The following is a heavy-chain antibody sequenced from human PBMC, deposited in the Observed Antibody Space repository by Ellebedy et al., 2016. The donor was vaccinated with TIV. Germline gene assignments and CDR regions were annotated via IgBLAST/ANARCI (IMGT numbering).Heavy chain of an antibody. CDR1: GYSFTRFL. Sequence: AASVKVSCKASGYSFTRFLIHWLRQAPGQGLEWMGVINPALGATTYAPMFQGRVSMTRDTSATTLYMEVSSLRPEDSAMYYCARRSGTFYGFDLWGQGALVTVSS. J-gene: IGHJ4*02. CDR3: ARRSGTFYGFDL. CDR2: INPALGAT. D-gene: IGHD1-26*01. V-gene: IGHV1-46*01.